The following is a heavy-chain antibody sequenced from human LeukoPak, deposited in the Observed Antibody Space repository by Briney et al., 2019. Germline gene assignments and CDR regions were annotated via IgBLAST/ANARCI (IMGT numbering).Heavy chain of an antibody. Sequence: GGSLRLSCAASGSTFSSYGMSWVRQAPGKGLEWVSAISGSGGSTYYADSVKGRFTISRDNSKNTLYLQMSSLRAEDAAVYYCAKAPLGRCTGAICYSFDYWGQGTLVTVSS. CDR1: GSTFSSYG. CDR3: AKAPLGRCTGAICYSFDY. J-gene: IGHJ4*02. V-gene: IGHV3-23*01. D-gene: IGHD2-8*02. CDR2: ISGSGGST.